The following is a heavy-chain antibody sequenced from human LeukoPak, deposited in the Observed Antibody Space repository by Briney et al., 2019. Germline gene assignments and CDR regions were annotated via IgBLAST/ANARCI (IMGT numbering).Heavy chain of an antibody. CDR2: INPNSGGT. CDR1: GYTFTGYY. CDR3: ARVGGRRTSGYYDY. J-gene: IGHJ4*02. V-gene: IGHV1-2*04. Sequence: ASVTVSCKASGYTFTGYYMHWVRQAPGQGLEWMGWINPNSGGTNYAQKFQGWVTMTRDTSISTAYMELSRLRSDDTAVYYCARVGGRRTSGYYDYWGQGTLVTVSS. D-gene: IGHD3-22*01.